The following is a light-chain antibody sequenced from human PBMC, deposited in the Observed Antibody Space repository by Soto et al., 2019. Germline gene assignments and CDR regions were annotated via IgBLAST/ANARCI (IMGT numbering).Light chain of an antibody. Sequence: QSALTQPPSASGSPGQSVTISCTGSSSDVGIYNYVSWYQHHPGKAPKLIIYEVTKRPSGVPDRFSGSRSRNTATLTVSGLQAEDEADYYCSSYVGSNKFVFGAGTKVTVL. V-gene: IGLV2-8*01. J-gene: IGLJ1*01. CDR2: EVT. CDR3: SSYVGSNKFV. CDR1: SSDVGIYNY.